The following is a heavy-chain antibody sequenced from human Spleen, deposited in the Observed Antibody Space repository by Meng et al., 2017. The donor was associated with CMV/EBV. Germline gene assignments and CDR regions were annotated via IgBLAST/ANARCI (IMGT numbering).Heavy chain of an antibody. V-gene: IGHV4-59*01. CDR2: IHYSGST. CDR3: ARDWAYYYDSSGYYRYFDY. J-gene: IGHJ4*02. D-gene: IGHD3-22*01. CDR1: GDSIRPYF. Sequence: SETLTLTCAVSGDSIRPYFWSWIRQSPGKGLEWIGRIHYSGSTNYNLSLRSRLTISVDTSKNQVSLNLSSVSAADTAVYYCARDWAYYYDSSGYYRYFDYWGQGTLVTVSS.